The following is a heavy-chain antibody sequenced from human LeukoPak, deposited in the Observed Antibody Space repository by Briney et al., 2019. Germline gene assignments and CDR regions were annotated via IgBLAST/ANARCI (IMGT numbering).Heavy chain of an antibody. CDR1: GYSFSTYW. CDR3: ARHLYIWGSFHPDAFDI. CDR2: IYPGDSDT. D-gene: IGHD3-16*01. V-gene: IGHV5-51*01. Sequence: GESLKISCKGFGYSFSTYWIGWVRQMPGKGLEWMGLIYPGDSDTRYSPSFKGQVTISADKSISTAYLQWHSLEASDTAMYYCARHLYIWGSFHPDAFDIWGQGTMVTVSS. J-gene: IGHJ3*02.